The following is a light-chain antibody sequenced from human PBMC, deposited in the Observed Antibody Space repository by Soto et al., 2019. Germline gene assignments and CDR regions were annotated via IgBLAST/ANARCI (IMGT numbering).Light chain of an antibody. CDR1: QSINNN. CDR3: QQYNDWPLT. Sequence: LSVSPGERATLSCRASQSINNNLAWYQQKRGQGPRLLIYGASSRATGTPARFSGSGSGTGFTLTISSLQSEDFAIYYCQQYNDWPLTFGGGTKVEIK. V-gene: IGKV3-15*01. J-gene: IGKJ4*01. CDR2: GAS.